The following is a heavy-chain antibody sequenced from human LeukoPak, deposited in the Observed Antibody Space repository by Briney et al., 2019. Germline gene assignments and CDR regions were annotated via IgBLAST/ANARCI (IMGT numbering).Heavy chain of an antibody. CDR1: GFPFSSYS. D-gene: IGHD3-22*01. J-gene: IGHJ4*02. CDR3: ALIDYYDSSGYPN. CDR2: ISSSNTI. Sequence: GGSLRLSCAASGFPFSSYSMNWVRQAPGKGLEWVSYISSSNTIYYADSVKGRFTISRDNARNSLYLQMNSLRAEDTAVYYCALIDYYDSSGYPNWGQGTLVTVSS. V-gene: IGHV3-48*04.